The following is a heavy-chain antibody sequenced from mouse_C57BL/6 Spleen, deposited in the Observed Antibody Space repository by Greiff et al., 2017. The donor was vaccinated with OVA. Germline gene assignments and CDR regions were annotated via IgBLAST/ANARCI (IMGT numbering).Heavy chain of an antibody. V-gene: IGHV1-61*01. CDR3: ARRTGTYWYCDV. J-gene: IGHJ1*03. CDR1: GYTFTSYW. D-gene: IGHD4-1*01. Sequence: QVQLQQSGAELVRPGSSVKLSCKASGYTFTSYWMDWVKQRPGQGLEWIGNIYPSDSETHYNQKFKDKATLTVDKSSSTAYMQLSSLTSEDSAVYYCARRTGTYWYCDVWGTGTTVTVSS. CDR2: IYPSDSET.